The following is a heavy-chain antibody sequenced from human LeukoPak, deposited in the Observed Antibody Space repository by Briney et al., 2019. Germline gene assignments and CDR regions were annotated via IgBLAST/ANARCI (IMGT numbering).Heavy chain of an antibody. Sequence: SQTLSLTCTVSGGSISSGSYYWSWIRQPAGKGLEWIGRIYTSGSTNYNPSLKSRVTISVDTSKNQFSLKLSSVTAADTAVYYCARADIVATMDYWGQGTLVTVSS. CDR2: IYTSGST. CDR1: GGSISSGSYY. J-gene: IGHJ4*02. D-gene: IGHD5-12*01. CDR3: ARADIVATMDY. V-gene: IGHV4-61*02.